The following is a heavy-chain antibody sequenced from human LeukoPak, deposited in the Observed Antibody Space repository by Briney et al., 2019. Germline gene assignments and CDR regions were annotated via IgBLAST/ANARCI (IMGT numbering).Heavy chain of an antibody. CDR2: IFHSGST. Sequence: SETLSLTCAVSGASISSNTWWSWVRQPPGKGLEWTGEIFHSGSTNYNPSLESRLTISMDKSKNHFSLKLSSVTAADTAVYYCARAAAADDYWGQGTLVTVSS. V-gene: IGHV4-4*02. CDR3: ARAAAADDY. J-gene: IGHJ4*02. CDR1: GASISSNTW. D-gene: IGHD6-13*01.